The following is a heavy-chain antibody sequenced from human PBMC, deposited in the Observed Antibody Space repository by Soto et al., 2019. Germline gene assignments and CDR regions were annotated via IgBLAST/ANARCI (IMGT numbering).Heavy chain of an antibody. J-gene: IGHJ4*02. CDR1: GFTFSSYS. D-gene: IGHD4-17*01. CDR3: ARDGHDYGDSRFDY. CDR2: ISSSSSYI. Sequence: EVQLVESGGGLVKPGGSLRLSCAASGFTFSSYSMNWVRQAPGNGLEWVSSISSSSSYIYYADSVKGRFTISRDNAKNSLYLQMNSLRAEDTAVYYCARDGHDYGDSRFDYWGQGTLVTVSS. V-gene: IGHV3-21*01.